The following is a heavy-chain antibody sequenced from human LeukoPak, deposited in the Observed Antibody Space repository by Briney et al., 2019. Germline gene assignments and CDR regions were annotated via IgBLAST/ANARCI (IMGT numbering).Heavy chain of an antibody. Sequence: SETLSLACTVSGGSISSYYWSWIRQPPGKGLEWIGYIYTSGSTNYNPSLKSRVTISVDTSKNQFSLKLSSVTAADTAVYYCARQRIRYSSSSRDAFDIWGPGTMVTVSS. CDR1: GGSISSYY. CDR3: ARQRIRYSSSSRDAFDI. J-gene: IGHJ3*02. V-gene: IGHV4-4*09. D-gene: IGHD6-6*01. CDR2: IYTSGST.